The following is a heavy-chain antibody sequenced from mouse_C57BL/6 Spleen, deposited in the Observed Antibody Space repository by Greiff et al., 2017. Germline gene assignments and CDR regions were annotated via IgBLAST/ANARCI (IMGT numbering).Heavy chain of an antibody. V-gene: IGHV1-61*01. D-gene: IGHD4-1*01. J-gene: IGHJ3*01. CDR3: ARGGWDLAWFAY. CDR2: IYPSDSET. CDR1: GYTFTSYW. Sequence: QVQLQQSGAELVRPGSSVKLSCKASGYTFTSYWMDWVKQRPGQGLEWIGNIYPSDSETHYNQKFKDKATLTVDKSSSTAYMQLSSLTSEDSAVYYCARGGWDLAWFAYWGQGTLGTVSA.